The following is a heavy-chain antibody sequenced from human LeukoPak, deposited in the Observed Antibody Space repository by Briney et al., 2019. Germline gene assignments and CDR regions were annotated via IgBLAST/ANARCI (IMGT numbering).Heavy chain of an antibody. CDR2: IYPGDSDT. V-gene: IGHV5-51*01. Sequence: GASLHFSCEGSGSIFTSYWIGWVRELPGKLLEWTGIIYPGDSDTRYSPSFQGQVTISADKSISTAYLQWSSLKASDTAMYYCARYPGPNDAFDIWGQGTMVTVSS. J-gene: IGHJ3*02. CDR1: GSIFTSYW. CDR3: ARYPGPNDAFDI.